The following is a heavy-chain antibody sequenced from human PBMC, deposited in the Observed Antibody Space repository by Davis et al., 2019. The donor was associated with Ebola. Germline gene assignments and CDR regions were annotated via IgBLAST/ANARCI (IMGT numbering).Heavy chain of an antibody. D-gene: IGHD6-19*01. CDR2: IYYSGST. CDR3: ARLSSTGHLDY. Sequence: MPGGSLRLSCTVSGGSVSSGSYYWSWIRQPPGKGLEWIGYIYYSGSTNNNPSLKSRVTISIDTSKNEFSLRLSSVTAADTAVYYCARLSSTGHLDYWGQGTLVTVSS. J-gene: IGHJ4*02. V-gene: IGHV4-61*01. CDR1: GGSVSSGSYY.